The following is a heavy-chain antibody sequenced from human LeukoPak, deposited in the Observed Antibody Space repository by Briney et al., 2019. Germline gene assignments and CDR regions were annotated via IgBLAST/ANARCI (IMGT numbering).Heavy chain of an antibody. CDR1: GYTFTGYY. CDR3: ASALRGYCSSTSCYLIDY. J-gene: IGHJ4*02. V-gene: IGHV1-2*02. Sequence: ASVKVSCKASGYTFTGYYMHWVRQAPGQGLEWMGWINPNSGDTNYAQNFLGRVTMTRDTSISTAYMELSRLTSDDTAMYYCASALRGYCSSTSCYLIDYWGQGSLVTVSP. D-gene: IGHD2-2*01. CDR2: INPNSGDT.